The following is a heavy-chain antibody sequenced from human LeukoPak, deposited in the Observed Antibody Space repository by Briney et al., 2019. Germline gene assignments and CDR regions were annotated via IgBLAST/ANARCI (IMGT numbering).Heavy chain of an antibody. Sequence: GGSLRLSCAASGFTFSSYWMSWVRQAPGKGLEWVAKIKQDGSEKYYVDSVKGRFTISRDNAKNSLYLQMNSLRAEDMAVYYCARGPTRANSSDYWGQGTLVTVSS. J-gene: IGHJ4*02. CDR2: IKQDGSEK. CDR3: ARGPTRANSSDY. V-gene: IGHV3-7*01. D-gene: IGHD2/OR15-2a*01. CDR1: GFTFSSYW.